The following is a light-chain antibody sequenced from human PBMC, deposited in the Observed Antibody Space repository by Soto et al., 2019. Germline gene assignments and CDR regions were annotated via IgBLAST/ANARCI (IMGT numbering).Light chain of an antibody. CDR3: QQYVTSSPRT. V-gene: IGKV3-20*01. Sequence: EIVLTQSPATLSSFPGDRVTLSCRASQYIISSYLAWYQQKPGQAPRLLMYGISRRATGIPDRFSGSGSGTDFTLTITRLEPEDFAVYYCQQYVTSSPRTFGQGTKVDIK. J-gene: IGKJ1*01. CDR1: QYIISSY. CDR2: GIS.